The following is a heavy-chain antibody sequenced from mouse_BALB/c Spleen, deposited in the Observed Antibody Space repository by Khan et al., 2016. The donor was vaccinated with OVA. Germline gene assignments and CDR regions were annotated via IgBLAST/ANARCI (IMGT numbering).Heavy chain of an antibody. V-gene: IGHV1S81*02. Sequence: QVQLQQSGAELVKAGASVKMSCKASGYTFTSYWMHWVKQRLGQGLEWFVETNPTNGRTYYNEKFKSKATLTVDKSSSPAYMLLSGPTFEDSAVYYCARNKEVVATYFGHRGQSTTITVSS. CDR1: GYTFTSYW. D-gene: IGHD1-1*01. CDR2: TNPTNGRT. J-gene: IGHJ2*01. CDR3: ARNKEVVATYFGH.